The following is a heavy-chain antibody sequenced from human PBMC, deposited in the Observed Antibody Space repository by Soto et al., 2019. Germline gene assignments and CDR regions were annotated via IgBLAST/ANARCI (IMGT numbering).Heavy chain of an antibody. CDR3: AKLPPNIVVVPAAPSFDY. CDR1: GFTFSSYA. V-gene: IGHV3-23*01. J-gene: IGHJ4*02. D-gene: IGHD2-2*01. CDR2: ISGSGGST. Sequence: GGSLRLSCAASGFTFSSYAMSWVRQAPGKGLEWVSAISGSGGSTYYADSVKGRFTISRDNSKNTLYLQMNSLRAEDTAVYYCAKLPPNIVVVPAAPSFDYWGQGTLVTVSS.